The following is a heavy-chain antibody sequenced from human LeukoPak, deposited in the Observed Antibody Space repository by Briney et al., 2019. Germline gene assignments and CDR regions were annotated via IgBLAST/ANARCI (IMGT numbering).Heavy chain of an antibody. CDR3: AKDWGYCSGGRCYSGWFDP. V-gene: IGHV3-21*04. CDR2: ISSSSSYI. CDR1: GFTFSSYS. J-gene: IGHJ5*02. D-gene: IGHD2-15*01. Sequence: PGGSLRLSCAASGFTFSSYSMNWVRQAPGKGLEWVSSISSSSSYIYYADSVKGRFTISRDNAKNSLYLQMNSLRAEDTAVYYCAKDWGYCSGGRCYSGWFDPWGQGTLVTVSS.